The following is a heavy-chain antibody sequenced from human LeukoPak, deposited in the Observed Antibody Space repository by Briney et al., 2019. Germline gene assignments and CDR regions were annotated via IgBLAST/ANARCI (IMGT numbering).Heavy chain of an antibody. D-gene: IGHD5-24*01. Sequence: SETLSLTCAVYGGSFSGYYWSWIRQPPGKGLEWIGKINHSGSTNYNPSLKSRVTISVDTSKNQFSLKLSSMTAADTAVYYCARSGRRWLQLPKYYFDYWGQGTLVTVSS. CDR2: INHSGST. V-gene: IGHV4-34*01. J-gene: IGHJ4*02. CDR1: GGSFSGYY. CDR3: ARSGRRWLQLPKYYFDY.